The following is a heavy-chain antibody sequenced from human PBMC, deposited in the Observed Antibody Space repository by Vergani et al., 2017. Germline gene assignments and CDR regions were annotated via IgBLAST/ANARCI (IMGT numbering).Heavy chain of an antibody. D-gene: IGHD6-13*01. V-gene: IGHV3-23*04. J-gene: IGHJ5*02. Sequence: VQLVESGGGLVKPGGSLRLSCAASGLPVSGFAFNTYAMIWVRQAPGKGLEWVSGISATGDENTDYADSVKGRFTISRDNSKSTLFLQMNGLTSEDTAIYYCAGDTHSWQRADRWGQGLLVSVSS. CDR3: AGDTHSWQRADR. CDR2: ISATGDENT. CDR1: GLPVSGFAFNTYA.